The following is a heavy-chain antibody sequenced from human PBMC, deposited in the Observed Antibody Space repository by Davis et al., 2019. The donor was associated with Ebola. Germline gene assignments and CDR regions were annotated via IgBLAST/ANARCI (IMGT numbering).Heavy chain of an antibody. J-gene: IGHJ6*03. CDR1: GFTFSSYG. V-gene: IGHV3-30*18. CDR3: AKTPYCSSTSCYYYYMDV. D-gene: IGHD2-2*01. Sequence: SLKISCAASGFTFSSYGMHWVRQAPGKGLEWVAVISYDGSNKYYADSVKGRFTISRDNSKNTLYLQMNSLRAEDTAVYYCAKTPYCSSTSCYYYYMDVWGKGTTVTVSS. CDR2: ISYDGSNK.